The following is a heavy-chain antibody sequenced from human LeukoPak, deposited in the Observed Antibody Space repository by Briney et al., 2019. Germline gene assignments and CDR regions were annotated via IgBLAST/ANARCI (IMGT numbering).Heavy chain of an antibody. CDR3: ARNPPMYRGHWFDP. CDR1: GGSISSSSYY. CDR2: IYYSGST. Sequence: PSETLSLTCTVSGGSISSSSYYWGWIRQPPGKGLEWIGSIYYSGSTYYNPSLKSRVTISVDTSKNQFSLKLSSVTAADTAVYYCARNPPMYRGHWFDPWGQGTLVTVSS. D-gene: IGHD2-8*01. V-gene: IGHV4-39*07. J-gene: IGHJ5*02.